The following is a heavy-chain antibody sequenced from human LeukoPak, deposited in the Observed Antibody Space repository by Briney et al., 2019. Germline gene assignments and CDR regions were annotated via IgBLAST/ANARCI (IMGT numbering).Heavy chain of an antibody. J-gene: IGHJ4*02. CDR2: ISDRGSII. Sequence: GGSLRLSCAASGFTFSDYYMSWIRQAPGKGLEWVSYISDRGSIIYYGDSVKGRFTISRDNAENTLYLQMNSLTVDDTAVYFCVRGLSDSSLPGYWGQGTLVTVSS. CDR1: GFTFSDYY. D-gene: IGHD2-21*02. CDR3: VRGLSDSSLPGY. V-gene: IGHV3-11*01.